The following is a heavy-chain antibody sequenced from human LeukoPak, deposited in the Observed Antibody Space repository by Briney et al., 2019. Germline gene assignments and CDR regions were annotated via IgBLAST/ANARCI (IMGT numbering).Heavy chain of an antibody. CDR1: GGSFSGYY. J-gene: IGHJ4*02. CDR3: ASNYYDSSGFDY. CDR2: INHSGST. V-gene: IGHV4-34*01. D-gene: IGHD3-22*01. Sequence: KPSETLSLTCAVYGGSFSGYYWSWIRQPPGKGLEWIGEINHSGSTNYNPSLKSRVTISVDTSKNQFSLELSSVTAADTAVYYCASNYYDSSGFDYWGQGTLVTVSS.